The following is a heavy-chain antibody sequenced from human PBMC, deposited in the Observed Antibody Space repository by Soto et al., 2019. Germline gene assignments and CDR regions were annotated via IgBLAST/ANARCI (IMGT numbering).Heavy chain of an antibody. CDR3: ARGLSVGAMWDFDY. D-gene: IGHD1-26*01. Sequence: PGGSLRLSYAVSGFSVSSNYMSWVCQAPGKGLEWVSILCSGANTHNADSVRGTFTISRDNSKNTLYLQTNSLRAEDTAVYYCARGLSVGAMWDFDYWGQGTLVTVSS. CDR2: LCSGANT. CDR1: GFSVSSNY. V-gene: IGHV3-66*01. J-gene: IGHJ4*02.